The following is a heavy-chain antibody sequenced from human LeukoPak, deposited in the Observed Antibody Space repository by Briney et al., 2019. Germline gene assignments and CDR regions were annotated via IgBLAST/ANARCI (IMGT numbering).Heavy chain of an antibody. D-gene: IGHD3-9*01. Sequence: SETLSLTRTVSGGSISGYYWSWIRQPAGKGLEWIGRIYTSGSTNYNPSLKSRVTMSVDTSKNQFSLKLSSVTAADTAVYYCAREGQILTGYYTFDYWGQGTLVTVSS. CDR3: AREGQILTGYYTFDY. CDR2: IYTSGST. V-gene: IGHV4-4*07. J-gene: IGHJ4*02. CDR1: GGSISGYY.